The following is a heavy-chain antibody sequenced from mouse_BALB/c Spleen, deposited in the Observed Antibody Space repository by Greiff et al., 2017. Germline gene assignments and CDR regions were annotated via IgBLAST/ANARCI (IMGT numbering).Heavy chain of an antibody. CDR3: ARSHDYDDAMDY. D-gene: IGHD2-4*01. V-gene: IGHV5-17*02. Sequence: EVKLQESGGGLVQPGGSRKLSCAASGFTFSSFGMHWVRQAPEKGLEWVAYISSGSSTIYYADTVKGRFTISRDNPKNTLFLQMTSLRSEDTAMYYCARSHDYDDAMDYWGQGTSVTVSS. J-gene: IGHJ4*01. CDR2: ISSGSSTI. CDR1: GFTFSSFG.